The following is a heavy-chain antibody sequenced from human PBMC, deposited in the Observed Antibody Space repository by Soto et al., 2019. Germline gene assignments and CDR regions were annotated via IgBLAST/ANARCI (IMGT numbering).Heavy chain of an antibody. CDR2: ISSSSSYI. CDR1: GFTFSSYS. D-gene: IGHD3-3*01. V-gene: IGHV3-21*01. CDR3: ARVWDYDFWSAYYYYYYGMDV. J-gene: IGHJ6*02. Sequence: LRLSCAASGFTFSSYSMNWARQAPGKGLEWVSSISSSSSYIYYADSVKGRFTISRDNAKNSLYLQMNSLRAEDTAVYYCARVWDYDFWSAYYYYYYGMDVWGQGTTVTVSS.